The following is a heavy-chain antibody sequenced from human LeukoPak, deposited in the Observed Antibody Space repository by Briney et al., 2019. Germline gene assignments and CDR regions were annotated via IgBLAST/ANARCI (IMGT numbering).Heavy chain of an antibody. CDR1: GGSITSSSYY. CDR3: ARTYYDFWSGYYKNYYFDY. CDR2: IYYSGST. Sequence: SETLSLTCTVSGGSITSSSYYWGWIRQPPGKGLEWIGSIYYSGSTYYNPSLKSRVTISVDTSKNQFSLKLSSVTAADTAVYYCARTYYDFWSGYYKNYYFDYWGQGTLVTVSS. V-gene: IGHV4-39*07. J-gene: IGHJ4*02. D-gene: IGHD3-3*01.